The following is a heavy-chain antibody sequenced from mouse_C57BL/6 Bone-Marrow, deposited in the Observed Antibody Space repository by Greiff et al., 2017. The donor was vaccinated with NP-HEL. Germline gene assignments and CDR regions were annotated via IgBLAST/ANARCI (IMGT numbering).Heavy chain of an antibody. CDR1: GYTFTDYN. CDR3: ARSGTVVASGFDV. D-gene: IGHD1-1*01. V-gene: IGHV1-18*01. J-gene: IGHJ1*03. Sequence: EVQLQQSGPELVKPGASVKIPCKASGYTFTDYNMDWVKQSHGKSLEWIGDINPNNGGTIYNQKFKGKATLTVDKSSSTAYMELRSLTSEDTAVYDCARSGTVVASGFDVWGTGTTVTVSS. CDR2: INPNNGGT.